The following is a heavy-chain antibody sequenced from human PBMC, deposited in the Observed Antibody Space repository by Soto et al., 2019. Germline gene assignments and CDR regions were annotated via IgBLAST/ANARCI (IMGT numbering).Heavy chain of an antibody. V-gene: IGHV3-30*14. Sequence: GGSLRLSCAASGFTFSSYAMHWVRQAPGKGLEWVAVISYDGSNKYYADSVKGRFTISRDNSKNTLYLQMNSLRAEDTTVYYCARYCSGGSCYEPRDAFDIWGQGTMVTVSS. CDR2: ISYDGSNK. CDR3: ARYCSGGSCYEPRDAFDI. D-gene: IGHD2-15*01. CDR1: GFTFSSYA. J-gene: IGHJ3*02.